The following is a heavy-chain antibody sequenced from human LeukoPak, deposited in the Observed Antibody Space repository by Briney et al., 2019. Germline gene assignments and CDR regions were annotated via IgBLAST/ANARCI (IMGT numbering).Heavy chain of an antibody. CDR3: AKGTAAGQDYYGMDV. J-gene: IGHJ6*02. CDR1: GFTFSSYA. D-gene: IGHD6-13*01. V-gene: IGHV3-23*01. CDR2: ISGSGGST. Sequence: GGSLRLSCAASGFTFSSYAMSWVRQAPGKGLDWVSAISGSGGSTYYADSVKGRFTISRDNSKNTLYLQMNSLRAEDTAVYYCAKGTAAGQDYYGMDVWGQGTTVTVSS.